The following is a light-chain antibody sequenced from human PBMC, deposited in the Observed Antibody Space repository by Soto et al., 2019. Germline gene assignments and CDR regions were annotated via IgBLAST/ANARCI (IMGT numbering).Light chain of an antibody. J-gene: IGLJ1*01. CDR2: EVN. CDR1: SSDVGGYNY. Sequence: QSALTQPPSASGSPGQSVTISCTGTSSDVGGYNYVSWYQQHPGKAPKVMIYEVNKRPSGVPDRFSGSKSGNTASLTVSGLQTEDEADYYCCSYAGRDTLYVFGSGTKVTVL. V-gene: IGLV2-8*01. CDR3: CSYAGRDTLYV.